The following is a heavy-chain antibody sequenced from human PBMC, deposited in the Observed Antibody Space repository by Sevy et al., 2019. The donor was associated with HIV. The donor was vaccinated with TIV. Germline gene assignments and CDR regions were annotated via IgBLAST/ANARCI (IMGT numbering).Heavy chain of an antibody. Sequence: SETLSLTCTVSGGSIRNYYWTWIRQPPGKGLEWIGYIHHSGNTNYNPSLESRVTISVDTSQNQFSLSLTSVTAAETAVYYCARDYGSAWPGEEYYYGMDIWGQGTTVTVSS. CDR3: ARDYGSAWPGEEYYYGMDI. J-gene: IGHJ6*02. CDR1: GGSIRNYY. CDR2: IHHSGNT. D-gene: IGHD6-19*01. V-gene: IGHV4-59*01.